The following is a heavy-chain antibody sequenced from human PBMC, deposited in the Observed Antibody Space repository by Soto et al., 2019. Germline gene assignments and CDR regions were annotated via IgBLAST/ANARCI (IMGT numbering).Heavy chain of an antibody. D-gene: IGHD1-7*01. V-gene: IGHV3-64*02. CDR3: ERESAETTSAFDI. Sequence: PGGSLRLSCAASGFTFSSYAMHWVRQAPGKGLEYVSAISSNGGSTYYADSVKGRFTISRDNSKNTLYLQMGSLRAEDMAVYYCERESAETTSAFDIWGQGPMVNVSS. CDR1: GFTFSSYA. CDR2: ISSNGGST. J-gene: IGHJ3*02.